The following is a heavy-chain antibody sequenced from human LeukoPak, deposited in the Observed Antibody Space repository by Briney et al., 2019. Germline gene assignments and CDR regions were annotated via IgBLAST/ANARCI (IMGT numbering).Heavy chain of an antibody. CDR1: GFTFSSYA. V-gene: IGHV3-23*01. D-gene: IGHD3-10*01. CDR3: AKAGGSGSYYPDNFDY. Sequence: PGGSLRLSCAASGFTFSSYAMSWVRQAPGKGLEWVSAISGSGGSTYYADSVKGRFTISRDNSKNTLYLQMNSLRAEDTAVYYCAKAGGSGSYYPDNFDYWGQGTLVTVSS. J-gene: IGHJ4*02. CDR2: ISGSGGST.